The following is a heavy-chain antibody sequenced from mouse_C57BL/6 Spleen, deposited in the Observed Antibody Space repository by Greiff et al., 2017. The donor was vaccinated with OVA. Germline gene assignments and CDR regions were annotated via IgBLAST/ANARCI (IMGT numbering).Heavy chain of an antibody. D-gene: IGHD1-1*01. Sequence: DVKLQESGPGLVKPSQSLSLTCSVTGYSITSGYYWNWIRQFPGNKLEWMGYISYDGSNNYNPSLKNRISITRDTSKNQFFLKLNSVTTEDTATYYCAREFYYGSSYAMDYWGQGTSVTVSS. CDR1: GYSITSGYY. J-gene: IGHJ4*01. V-gene: IGHV3-6*01. CDR3: AREFYYGSSYAMDY. CDR2: ISYDGSN.